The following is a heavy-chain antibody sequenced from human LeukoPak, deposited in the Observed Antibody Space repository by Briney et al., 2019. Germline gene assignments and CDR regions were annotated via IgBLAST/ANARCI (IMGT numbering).Heavy chain of an antibody. Sequence: ASVKVSCKASGYTFTGYYMHWVRQAPGQGLEWMGWINPNSGGTNYAQKFQGRVTMTRDTSTSTAYMELSRLRSDDTAVYYCARGFRFRIAAAGTWWFDPWGQGTLVTVSS. J-gene: IGHJ5*02. D-gene: IGHD6-13*01. CDR3: ARGFRFRIAAAGTWWFDP. CDR1: GYTFTGYY. CDR2: INPNSGGT. V-gene: IGHV1-2*02.